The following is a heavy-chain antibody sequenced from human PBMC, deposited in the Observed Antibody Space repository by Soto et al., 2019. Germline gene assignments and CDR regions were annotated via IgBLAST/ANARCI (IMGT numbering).Heavy chain of an antibody. Sequence: QLQLQESGLGLVKPSETLSLTCTVSGGSISSSSYYWGWIRQPPGKGLEWIGSIYYSGSTYYNPSLKSRVTISVDTSKNQFSLKLSSVTAADTAVYYCARHEGGRYYGSGSYSDFDYWGQGTLVTVSS. CDR1: GGSISSSSYY. J-gene: IGHJ4*02. V-gene: IGHV4-39*01. CDR3: ARHEGGRYYGSGSYSDFDY. CDR2: IYYSGST. D-gene: IGHD3-10*01.